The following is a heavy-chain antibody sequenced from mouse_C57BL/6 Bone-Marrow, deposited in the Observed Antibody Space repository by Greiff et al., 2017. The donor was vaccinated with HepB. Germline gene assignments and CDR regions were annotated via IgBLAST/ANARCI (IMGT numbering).Heavy chain of an antibody. CDR1: GYTFTSYW. CDR3: ARDYYGSRGDAMDY. J-gene: IGHJ4*01. CDR2: IDPSDSET. V-gene: IGHV1-52*01. D-gene: IGHD1-1*01. Sequence: QVQLKQPGAELVRPGSSVKLSCKASGYTFTSYWMHWVKQRPIQGLEWIGNIDPSDSETHYNQKFKDKATLTVDKSSSTAYMQLSSLTSEDSAVYYCARDYYGSRGDAMDYWGQGTSVTVSS.